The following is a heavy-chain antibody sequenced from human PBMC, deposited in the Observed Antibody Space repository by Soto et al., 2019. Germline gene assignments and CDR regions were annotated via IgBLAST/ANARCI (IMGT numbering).Heavy chain of an antibody. CDR2: IYWDDDK. CDR3: AHTPEGASRIRGNGRHFQH. V-gene: IGHV2-5*02. J-gene: IGHJ1*01. D-gene: IGHD3-10*01. Sequence: QITLKESGPTLVKPTQTLTLTCTFSGFLLSTSGVGVAWIRQPPGKALEWLSLIYWDDDKRYSPSLKSRLTITKDTLKHQVVLTKNDMDPVDTATSCCAHTPEGASRIRGNGRHFQHWGQGTLVTVSS. CDR1: GFLLSTSGVG.